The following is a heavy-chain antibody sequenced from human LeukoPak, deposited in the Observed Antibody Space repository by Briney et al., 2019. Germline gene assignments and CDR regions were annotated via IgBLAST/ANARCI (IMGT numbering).Heavy chain of an antibody. CDR2: INPNSGGT. CDR1: GYTFTGCY. J-gene: IGHJ4*02. D-gene: IGHD6-6*01. Sequence: GASVKVSCKASGYTFTGCYMHWVRQAPGQGLEWMGWINPNSGGTNYAQKFQGRVTMTRDTSISTAYMDLSRLRSDDTAVYYCARDDSTSSGGSGYYFDYWGQGTLVTVSS. V-gene: IGHV1-2*02. CDR3: ARDDSTSSGGSGYYFDY.